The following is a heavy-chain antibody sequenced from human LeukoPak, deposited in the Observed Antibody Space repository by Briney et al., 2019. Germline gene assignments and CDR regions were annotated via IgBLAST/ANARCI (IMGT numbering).Heavy chain of an antibody. CDR3: ANIAAPPTYYYYYYMDV. D-gene: IGHD6-6*01. CDR2: ISGSGGST. J-gene: IGHJ6*03. Sequence: GGSLRLSCAASGFTFSSYAMSWVRQAPGKELEWVSAISGSGGSTYYADSVKGRFTISRDNSKNALYLQMNSLRAEDTAVYYCANIAAPPTYYYYYYMDVWGKGTTVTVSS. V-gene: IGHV3-23*01. CDR1: GFTFSSYA.